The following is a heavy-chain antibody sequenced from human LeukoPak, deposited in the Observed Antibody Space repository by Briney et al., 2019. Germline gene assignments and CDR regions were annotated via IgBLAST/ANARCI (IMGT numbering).Heavy chain of an antibody. CDR2: IFYSGST. CDR3: ARLYLYDSSVFDY. J-gene: IGHJ4*02. Sequence: SETLSLTCTVSGGSISTSNYYWGWIRQPPGKGLEWIGNIFYSGSTYYSPSLKSRVTISLDTSRNQFSLKLSSVTAADTAVYYCARLYLYDSSVFDYWGQGTLVTVSS. V-gene: IGHV4-39*01. D-gene: IGHD3-22*01. CDR1: GGSISTSNYY.